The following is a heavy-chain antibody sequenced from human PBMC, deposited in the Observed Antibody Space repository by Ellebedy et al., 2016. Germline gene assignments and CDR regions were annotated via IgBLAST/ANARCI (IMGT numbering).Heavy chain of an antibody. CDR2: ISAGGDIT. V-gene: IGHV3-23*01. Sequence: GGSLRLXCTASGFSFSTFFMSWVRQAPGKGLEWVSTISAGGDITRFADSVKGRFTVSRDNSKNTVYLQMNNVRAEDTAMYYCRHGHYADYWGQGTLVTVSS. D-gene: IGHD3/OR15-3a*01. CDR1: GFSFSTFF. J-gene: IGHJ4*02. CDR3: RHGHYADY.